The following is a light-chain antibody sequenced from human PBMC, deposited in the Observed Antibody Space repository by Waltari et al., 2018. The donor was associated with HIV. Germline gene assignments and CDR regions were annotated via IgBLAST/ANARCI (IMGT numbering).Light chain of an antibody. J-gene: IGLJ3*02. CDR2: NDN. CDR1: SSHIGSNT. V-gene: IGLV1-44*01. CDR3: ATWDDSLKGVV. Sequence: QSVMTQPPSVSGTPGQRVTISCSGSSSHIGSNTVSSYQQYPGTAPKLLIYNDNQWPAGVPDRFSGSKSGTSASLAISGLQSEDEADYYCATWDDSLKGVVFGGGTKLTVL.